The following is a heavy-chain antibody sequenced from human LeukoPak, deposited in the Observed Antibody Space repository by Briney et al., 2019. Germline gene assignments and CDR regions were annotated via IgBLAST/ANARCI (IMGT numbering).Heavy chain of an antibody. CDR2: IKQDGSEK. CDR3: ARDSSYSSSWYVYYYYMDV. V-gene: IGHV3-7*01. CDR1: GFTFGDYA. J-gene: IGHJ6*03. Sequence: GGSLRLSCTASGFTFGDYAMSWVRQAPGKGLEWVANIKQDGSEKYYVDSVKGRFTISRDNAKNSLYLQMNSLRAEDTAVYYCARDSSYSSSWYVYYYYMDVWGKGTTVTVSS. D-gene: IGHD6-13*01.